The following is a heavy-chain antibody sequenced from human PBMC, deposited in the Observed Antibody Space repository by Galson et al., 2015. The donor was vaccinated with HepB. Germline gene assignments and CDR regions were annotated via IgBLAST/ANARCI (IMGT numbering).Heavy chain of an antibody. J-gene: IGHJ6*02. CDR2: INPNSGGT. Sequence: SCKASGYTFTGYYMHWVRQAPGQGLEWMGWINPNSGGTNYAQKFQGWVTMTRDTSISTAYMELSRLRSDDTAVYHCARDRTDSNYPPGYYGMDVWGQGTTVTVSS. V-gene: IGHV1-2*04. D-gene: IGHD4-11*01. CDR3: ARDRTDSNYPPGYYGMDV. CDR1: GYTFTGYY.